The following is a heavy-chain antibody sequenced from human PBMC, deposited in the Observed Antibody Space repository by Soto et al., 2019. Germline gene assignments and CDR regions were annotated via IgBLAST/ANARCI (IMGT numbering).Heavy chain of an antibody. CDR1: GYIFTSYG. D-gene: IGHD3-22*01. CDR2: ISPYDDIT. J-gene: IGHJ6*02. Sequence: QVQVVQSGGEVKEPGASVRVSCKTSGYIFTSYGITWVRQAPGQGLEWLGWISPYDDITNYAQNLQGRGRMSTDTSTRTAYMELRNLRSDDTAVYYCARGGYYDSSGSRNYHYYGMDVWGQGTTITVS. CDR3: ARGGYYDSSGSRNYHYYGMDV. V-gene: IGHV1-18*01.